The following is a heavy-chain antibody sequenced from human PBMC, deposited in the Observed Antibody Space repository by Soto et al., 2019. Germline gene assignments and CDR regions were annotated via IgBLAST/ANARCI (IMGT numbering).Heavy chain of an antibody. CDR3: EKCDCSGGRCYCRFDL. CDR2: ISSSGGRT. J-gene: IGHJ2*01. Sequence: GGSLRLSCAASGFTFSNYGMSWVRQAPGKGLEWVSSISSSGGRTYYADSVKGRFTISRDNAKNTLYLQTNSLRAEDTAFYYCEKCDCSGGRCYCRFDLWGRGTLVTVSS. V-gene: IGHV3-23*01. D-gene: IGHD2-15*01. CDR1: GFTFSNYG.